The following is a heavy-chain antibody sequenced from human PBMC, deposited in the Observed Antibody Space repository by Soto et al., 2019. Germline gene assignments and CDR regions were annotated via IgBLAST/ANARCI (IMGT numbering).Heavy chain of an antibody. V-gene: IGHV1-18*01. CDR1: GYTFTSYG. CDR3: ARDQVVQPAGWCGP. D-gene: IGHD6-13*01. CDR2: ISAYNGNT. Sequence: SVNVSCKASGYTFTSYGVSWVRQAPGQGLEWMGWISAYNGNTNYAQKLQGRVTMTTDTSTSTAYMELRSLRSDDTAVYYCARDQVVQPAGWCGPSGQGTLVTVSS. J-gene: IGHJ5*02.